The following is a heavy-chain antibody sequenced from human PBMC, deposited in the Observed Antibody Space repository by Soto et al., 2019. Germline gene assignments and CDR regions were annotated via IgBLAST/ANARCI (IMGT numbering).Heavy chain of an antibody. Sequence: GGSLRLSCAASGFTFSSYAMHWVRQAPGKGLEWVAVISYDGSNKYYADSVKGRFTTSRDNSKNTLYLQMNSLRAEDTAVYYCARGGGSTAMVGPLDYWGQGTLVTVSS. CDR1: GFTFSSYA. D-gene: IGHD5-18*01. V-gene: IGHV3-30-3*01. J-gene: IGHJ4*02. CDR2: ISYDGSNK. CDR3: ARGGGSTAMVGPLDY.